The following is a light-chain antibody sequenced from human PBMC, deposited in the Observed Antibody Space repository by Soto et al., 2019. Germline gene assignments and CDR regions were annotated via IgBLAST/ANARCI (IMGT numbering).Light chain of an antibody. V-gene: IGKV3-11*01. CDR2: DTY. Sequence: EIVLTQSPATLSVYPGEGATLSCWASQSFGNYIAWYQQKPGQIPRLLLSDTYNRAAGIPARFSGSGSGAAFSLIISSLEPEDSAIYYCQHRANWPLLVFGGGTKVEIK. J-gene: IGKJ4*01. CDR1: QSFGNY. CDR3: QHRANWPLLV.